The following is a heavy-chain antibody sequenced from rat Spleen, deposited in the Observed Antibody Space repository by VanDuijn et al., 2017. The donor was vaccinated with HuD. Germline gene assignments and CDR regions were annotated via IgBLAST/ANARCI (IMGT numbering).Heavy chain of an antibody. J-gene: IGHJ3*01. Sequence: EVQLVGSDGGLVQPGRSLKLSCAASGFTFSDYYMAWIRQAPGKGLEWVASITNTGDSTSSPDSVKGRFTVSRENAKSTLYFLMDSLRSEDTATYYCATGGDNKYRFAYWGQGTLVTVSS. CDR3: ATGGDNKYRFAY. V-gene: IGHV5-20*01. CDR2: ITNTGDST. D-gene: IGHD1-10*01. CDR1: GFTFSDYY.